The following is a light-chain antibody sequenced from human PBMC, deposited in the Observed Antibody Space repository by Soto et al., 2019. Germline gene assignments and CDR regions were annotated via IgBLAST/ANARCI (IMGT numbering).Light chain of an antibody. CDR3: QQYNNFPIT. CDR2: DAP. J-gene: IGKJ5*01. V-gene: IGKV1-5*01. Sequence: DIQMTQSPSTLSASVGERVTSACLASQSISRWLTWYQQKPGRAPKPLIYDAPSLRSGVPSRFSGFGSGTDFNFTINNLQPSDFATYYCQQYNNFPITFGQGTRLEIK. CDR1: QSISRW.